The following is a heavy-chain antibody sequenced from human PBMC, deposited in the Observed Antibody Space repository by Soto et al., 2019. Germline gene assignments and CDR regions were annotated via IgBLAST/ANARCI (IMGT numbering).Heavy chain of an antibody. Sequence: PSETLSLTCAVYGGSFSGYYWTWIRQPPGTGLEWIGEINHSGSTNYNPSLKSRVTISVDTSKNQFSLKLSSVTAADTAVYYCARHRGDYGYEDYYGMDVWGQGTTVTVSS. CDR1: GGSFSGYY. V-gene: IGHV4-34*01. CDR3: ARHRGDYGYEDYYGMDV. CDR2: INHSGST. D-gene: IGHD4-17*01. J-gene: IGHJ6*02.